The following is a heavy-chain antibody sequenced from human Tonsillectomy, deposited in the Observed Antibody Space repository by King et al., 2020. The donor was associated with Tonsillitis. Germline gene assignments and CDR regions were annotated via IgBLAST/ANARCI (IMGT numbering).Heavy chain of an antibody. CDR3: ARQGAVAAPIDY. V-gene: IGHV5-10-1*03. J-gene: IGHJ4*02. D-gene: IGHD6-19*01. CDR2: IDPSDSYT. CDR1: GYSFTSYW. Sequence: VQLVESGAEVKKPGESLRISCKGSGYSFTSYWISWVRQMPGKGLEWMGRIDPSDSYTNYSPSFQGHVTISADKSISTAYLQWSSLKASDTAMYYCARQGAVAAPIDYWGQGTLVTVSS.